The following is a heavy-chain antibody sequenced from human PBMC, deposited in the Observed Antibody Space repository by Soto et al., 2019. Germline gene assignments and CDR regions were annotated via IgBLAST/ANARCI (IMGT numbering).Heavy chain of an antibody. V-gene: IGHV1-46*03. D-gene: IGHD1-26*01. CDR2: INPSGGST. J-gene: IGHJ3*02. Sequence: ASVKVSCKASGYTFTSYYMHWVRQAPGQGLEWMGIINPSGGSTSYAQKFQGRVTMTRDTSTSTVYMELSSLRSEDTAAYYCARVEHAGADAFDIWGQGTMVTVSS. CDR3: ARVEHAGADAFDI. CDR1: GYTFTSYY.